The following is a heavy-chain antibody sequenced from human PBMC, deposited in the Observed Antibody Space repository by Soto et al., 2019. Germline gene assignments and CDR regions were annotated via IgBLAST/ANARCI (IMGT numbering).Heavy chain of an antibody. J-gene: IGHJ6*02. CDR1: GFPFSTYT. Sequence: GASLSLSCTASGFPFSTYTMSWFRPAPGKGLEWVSVISSGGTTTYYPDSVKGRFTISRDNSKNTLFLQMNSLRAADTAIYYCANVLNGGNSVPNYGMDVSGQGPTVTVSS. CDR3: ANVLNGGNSVPNYGMDV. V-gene: IGHV3-23*01. D-gene: IGHD2-21*02. CDR2: ISSGGTTT.